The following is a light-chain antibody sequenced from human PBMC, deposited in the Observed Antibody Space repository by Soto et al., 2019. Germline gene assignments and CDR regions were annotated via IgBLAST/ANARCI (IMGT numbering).Light chain of an antibody. J-gene: IGKJ4*01. CDR3: QQYNKWPLT. CDR1: QSFSSD. Sequence: EIVMTQSPATLSVSPGERATLSCRASQSFSSDLGWYQHKPGQAPRLLIYSTSTRATGVPDRFSGSGSGTEFTLTISSLLSEDFAVYYCQQYNKWPLTFGGGTKVETK. V-gene: IGKV3-15*01. CDR2: STS.